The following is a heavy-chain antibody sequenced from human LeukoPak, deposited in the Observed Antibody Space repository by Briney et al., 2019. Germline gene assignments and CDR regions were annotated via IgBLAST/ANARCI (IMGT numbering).Heavy chain of an antibody. J-gene: IGHJ4*02. CDR1: GGSISSSSYY. Sequence: SETLSLTCTVSGGSISSSSYYWGWIRQPPGKGLEWIGSIYYSGSTYYNPSLKSRVTISVDTSKNQFSLKLSSVTAADTAVCYCARVVLTGYKRGGSFDYWGQGTLVTVSS. D-gene: IGHD3-9*01. V-gene: IGHV4-39*01. CDR3: ARVVLTGYKRGGSFDY. CDR2: IYYSGST.